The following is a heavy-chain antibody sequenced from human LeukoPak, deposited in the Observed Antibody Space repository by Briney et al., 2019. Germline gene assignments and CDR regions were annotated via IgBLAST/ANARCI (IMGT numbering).Heavy chain of an antibody. V-gene: IGHV3-23*01. CDR1: GVTFTNFG. J-gene: IGHJ4*02. CDR2: ITASGDNI. CDR3: AKSNFYCSSSTCHTWAFDY. Sequence: GGSLRLSCAATGVTFTNFGMSWVRQAPGKGLEWISGITASGDNIYYADSVKGRFTISRDNSKNTLHLQMNSLRAEDTALYYCAKSNFYCSSSTCHTWAFDYWGQGALVTVSS. D-gene: IGHD2-2*02.